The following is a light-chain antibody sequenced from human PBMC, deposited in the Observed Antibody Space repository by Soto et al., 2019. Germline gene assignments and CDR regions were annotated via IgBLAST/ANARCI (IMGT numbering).Light chain of an antibody. CDR2: DVS. CDR3: RSYSRSSTLGV. CDR1: SRYVGGYHY. Sequence: QSVLTQPASVSGSPGKSITIPGTGPSRYVGGYHYVSLYQQHPGKAPTLMIYDVSNRPSGVSNRFSGSKSGNTASLTTSGLQAENEAAYHCRSYSRSSTLGVFGTGTKVTV. V-gene: IGLV2-14*01. J-gene: IGLJ1*01.